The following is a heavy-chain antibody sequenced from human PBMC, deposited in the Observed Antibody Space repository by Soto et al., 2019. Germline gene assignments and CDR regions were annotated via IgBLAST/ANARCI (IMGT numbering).Heavy chain of an antibody. CDR2: IIPIFGTA. D-gene: IGHD3-10*01. V-gene: IGHV1-69*06. CDR1: GGTFSSYA. CDR3: ARGADYYGSGSYYPRPPPEYFQH. Sequence: QVQLVQSGAEVKKPGSSVKVSCKASGGTFSSYAISWVRQAPGQGLEWMGGIIPIFGTANYAQKFQGRVTITADKSTSTAYMELSSLRSEDTAVYYCARGADYYGSGSYYPRPPPEYFQHWGQGTLVTVSS. J-gene: IGHJ1*01.